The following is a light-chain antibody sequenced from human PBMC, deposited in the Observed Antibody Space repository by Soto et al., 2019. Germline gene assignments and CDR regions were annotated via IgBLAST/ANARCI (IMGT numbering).Light chain of an antibody. CDR2: AAF. CDR3: QQLNSYPPWT. J-gene: IGKJ1*01. CDR1: QGISSY. Sequence: IQLTQSPSSLSASVGDRVAITCRASQGISSYLAWYQQKPGKAPKLLIYAAFTLQSGVPSRFSGSGSGTDFTLTISSLQPEDFATYYCQQLNSYPPWTFGQGTKADIK. V-gene: IGKV1-9*01.